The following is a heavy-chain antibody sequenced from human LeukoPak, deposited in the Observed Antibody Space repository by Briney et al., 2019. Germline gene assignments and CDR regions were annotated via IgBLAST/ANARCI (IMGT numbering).Heavy chain of an antibody. CDR2: INPNSGGT. CDR3: ARALGGWFGELSSEFDY. J-gene: IGHJ4*02. Sequence: QGLEXXGWINPNSGGTNYAQKFQGRVTMTRDTSISTAYMELSRLRSDDTAVYYCARALGGWFGELSSEFDYWGQGTLVTVSS. V-gene: IGHV1-2*02. D-gene: IGHD3-10*01.